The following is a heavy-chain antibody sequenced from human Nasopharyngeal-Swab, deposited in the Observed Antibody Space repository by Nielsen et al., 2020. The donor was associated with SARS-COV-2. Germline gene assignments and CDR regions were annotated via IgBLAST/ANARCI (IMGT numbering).Heavy chain of an antibody. D-gene: IGHD5-24*01. CDR3: AKGGWLRRDYYYSYYYMDV. J-gene: IGHJ6*03. CDR1: GGTFSSYG. Sequence: SVKVSCKTSGGTFSSYGISWFRQAPGQGLEWMGGIIPILPITNYAQKFQDRVTITADKSTSTAYMELSSLRSEDTAAYYCAKGGWLRRDYYYSYYYMDVWGKGTTVTVSS. CDR2: IIPILPIT. V-gene: IGHV1-69*10.